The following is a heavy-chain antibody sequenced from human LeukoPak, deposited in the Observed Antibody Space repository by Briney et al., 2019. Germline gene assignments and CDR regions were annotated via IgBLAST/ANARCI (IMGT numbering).Heavy chain of an antibody. CDR2: MTESGGSI. J-gene: IGHJ4*02. CDR1: GFTFSDYD. V-gene: IGHV3-48*03. Sequence: GGSLRLSCAASGFTFSDYDMNWVRQAPGRGLEWLSYMTESGGSIYYADSVKGRFTISRDNSKNSLYLQMNSLTAEDTAVYYCVRDATPLQSSGWVLFYCRRQATHVTV. D-gene: IGHD6-19*01. CDR3: VRDATPLQSSGWVLFYC.